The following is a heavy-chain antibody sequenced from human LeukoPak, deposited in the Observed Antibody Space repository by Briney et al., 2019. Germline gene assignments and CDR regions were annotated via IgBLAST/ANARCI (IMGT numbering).Heavy chain of an antibody. V-gene: IGHV3-11*04. D-gene: IGHD6-13*01. CDR2: ISSSGSTI. Sequence: GGSLRLSCAASGFTFSDYYMSWIRQAPGKGLEWVSYISSSGSTIYYADFVKGRFTISRDNAKNSLYLQMNSLRAEDTAVYYCARDGSAAAAPPEGYYYYYYMDVWGKGTTVTVSS. J-gene: IGHJ6*03. CDR1: GFTFSDYY. CDR3: ARDGSAAAAPPEGYYYYYYMDV.